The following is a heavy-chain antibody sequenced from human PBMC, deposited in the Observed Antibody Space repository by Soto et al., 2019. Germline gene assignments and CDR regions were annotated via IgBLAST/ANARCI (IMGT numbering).Heavy chain of an antibody. D-gene: IGHD3-10*01. Sequence: GGSLRLSCAASGFTSSGFTFGDYWMHWIRQVPGKGLLWVSRINSDGSRSDYADSVKGRFTISRDNAKNTLYLQMNSLRAEDTAVYYCASSSQWFGESLRYYYGMDVWGQGTTVTVSS. V-gene: IGHV3-74*01. CDR2: INSDGSRS. CDR1: GFTFGDYW. CDR3: ASSSQWFGESLRYYYGMDV. J-gene: IGHJ6*02.